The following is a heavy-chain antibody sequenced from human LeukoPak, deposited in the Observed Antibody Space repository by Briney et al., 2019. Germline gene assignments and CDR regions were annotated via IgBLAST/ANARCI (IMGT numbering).Heavy chain of an antibody. V-gene: IGHV1-69*13. CDR1: GGTFSSYA. Sequence: SVTVSCKASGGTFSSYAISWVRQAPGQGLEWMGGIIPIFDTANYAQKFQGRVTITADESTSTAYMELSSLRSEDTAVYYCARLPTPYCGGDCYPPPTDYYYGMDVWGQGTTVTVSS. CDR3: ARLPTPYCGGDCYPPPTDYYYGMDV. D-gene: IGHD2-21*02. CDR2: IIPIFDTA. J-gene: IGHJ6*02.